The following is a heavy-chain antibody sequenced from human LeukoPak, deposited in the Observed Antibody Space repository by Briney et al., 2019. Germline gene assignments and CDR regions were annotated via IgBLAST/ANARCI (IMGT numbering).Heavy chain of an antibody. CDR2: ISGSGGNT. CDR1: GFALNSYS. V-gene: IGHV3-23*01. CDR3: ARDKMATILNYFDY. D-gene: IGHD5-24*01. J-gene: IGHJ4*02. Sequence: GGSLRLSCAASGFALNSYSLAWVRQAPGKGLEWVSAISGSGGNTYYADSVKGRFTISRDNSKNTLYLQMNSLRAEDTAVYYCARDKMATILNYFDYWGQGTLVTVSS.